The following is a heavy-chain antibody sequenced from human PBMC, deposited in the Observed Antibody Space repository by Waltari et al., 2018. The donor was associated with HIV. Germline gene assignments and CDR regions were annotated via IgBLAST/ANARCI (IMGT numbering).Heavy chain of an antibody. CDR1: GYTFTSFD. J-gene: IGHJ4*02. Sequence: QVQLVQSGAEVKTPGASVKVSCKASGYTFTSFDINWVRKATGQGLEWMGWMNPNSKKTGFAQKFQGRISMTRNTSIGTAYMELSSLRSLDTAVYYCARTFNGDLDYWGQGTLVTVS. V-gene: IGHV1-8*01. CDR3: ARTFNGDLDY. CDR2: MNPNSKKT. D-gene: IGHD2-21*02.